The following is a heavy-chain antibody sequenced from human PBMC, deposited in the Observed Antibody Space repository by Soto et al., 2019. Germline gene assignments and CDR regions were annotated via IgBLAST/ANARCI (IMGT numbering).Heavy chain of an antibody. CDR1: GFTFSGAW. V-gene: IGHV3-33*08. CDR3: ARAVGPFDY. Sequence: GGSLRLSCAASGFTFSGAWMVWVRQTPGKGLEWVAVIWYDGSNKYYGDSAKGRFTISRDNSKNTLYLQMNSLRAEDTAVYYCARAVGPFDYWGQGT. J-gene: IGHJ4*02. D-gene: IGHD2-2*01. CDR2: IWYDGSNK.